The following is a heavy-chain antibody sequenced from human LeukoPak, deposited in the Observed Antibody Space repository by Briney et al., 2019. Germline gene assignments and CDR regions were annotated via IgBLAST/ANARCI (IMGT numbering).Heavy chain of an antibody. D-gene: IGHD2-2*01. Sequence: GGSLRLSCAASGFTFSSYAISWVCHPPGQGMERDSAISVSDGSTSYDDYVKGRFTISRDNSKETLYLQMNSLRSEDTAVYYCPKDRCRSTSCQNTEDYWGQGTRVTVPS. CDR2: ISVSDGST. CDR3: PKDRCRSTSCQNTEDY. V-gene: IGHV3-23*01. CDR1: GFTFSSYA. J-gene: IGHJ4*02.